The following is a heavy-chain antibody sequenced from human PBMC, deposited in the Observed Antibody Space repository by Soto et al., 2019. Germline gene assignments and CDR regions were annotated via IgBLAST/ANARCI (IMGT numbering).Heavy chain of an antibody. CDR1: AFTFSSFA. V-gene: IGHV3-30-3*01. Sequence: QVQLVESGGGVVQPGRSLRLSCAASAFTFSSFAMHWVRQAPGKGLEWVTLISYDGSSKYYADSVKGRFTISRDNSKNTLYLQMSSLRAEDTDVYYCARETDYGMDVWGQGTTVSVSS. CDR2: ISYDGSSK. J-gene: IGHJ6*02. CDR3: ARETDYGMDV.